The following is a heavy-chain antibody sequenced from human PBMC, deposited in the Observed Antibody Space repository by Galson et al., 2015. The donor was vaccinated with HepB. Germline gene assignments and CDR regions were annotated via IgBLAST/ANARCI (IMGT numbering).Heavy chain of an antibody. J-gene: IGHJ6*02. CDR3: ARDTAYCGADCHGASYYGFDV. D-gene: IGHD2-21*02. CDR2: ISADIDYT. CDR1: GYTFTSYA. Sequence: SVKVSCKASGYTFTSYAISWVRQAPGQGREWMGWISADIDYTNYAQRFQGRVTMTADTSARTAYMELRSLRSDDTAVYYCARDTAYCGADCHGASYYGFDVWGQGTTVTVSS. V-gene: IGHV1-18*01.